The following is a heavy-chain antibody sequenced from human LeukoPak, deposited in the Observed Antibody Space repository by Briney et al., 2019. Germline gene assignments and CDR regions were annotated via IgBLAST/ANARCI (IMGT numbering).Heavy chain of an antibody. CDR2: IYTSGST. Sequence: SETLSLTCTVSGGSISSYYWSWIRQPAGKGLEWIGRIYTSGSTNYTPSLKSRVTMSVHTSKHQFSLNLSSVTAADTAVYYCARERLRSGYYMDVWGKGTTVTVSS. V-gene: IGHV4-4*07. CDR1: GGSISSYY. D-gene: IGHD3-16*01. J-gene: IGHJ6*03. CDR3: ARERLRSGYYMDV.